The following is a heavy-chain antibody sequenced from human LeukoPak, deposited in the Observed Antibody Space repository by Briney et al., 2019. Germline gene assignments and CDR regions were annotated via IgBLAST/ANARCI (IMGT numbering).Heavy chain of an antibody. CDR3: ARGQRSVWRGGLYYCDY. Sequence: SSDTLSLTCAVYVGSFSGYHWRWIRQPPRKGLEWIGEINHSGRINYNPSLKSRVTISVDTSKNQCSLKLSSVTAADTAVYYCARGQRSVWRGGLYYCDYWGRGTLVRVSS. V-gene: IGHV4-34*01. CDR2: INHSGRI. D-gene: IGHD2-21*01. CDR1: VGSFSGYH. J-gene: IGHJ4*02.